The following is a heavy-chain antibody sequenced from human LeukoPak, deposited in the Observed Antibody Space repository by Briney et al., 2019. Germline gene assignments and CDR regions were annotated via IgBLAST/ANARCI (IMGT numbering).Heavy chain of an antibody. CDR1: GFTFSSYS. J-gene: IGHJ4*02. D-gene: IGHD3-9*01. Sequence: GGSLRLSCAASGFTFSSYSMNWVRQAPGKGLEYVSAISSNGGSTYYANSVKGRFTISRDNSKNTLYLQMGSLRAEDMAVYYCARAPYDILTGQTAYYFDYWGQGTLVTVSS. CDR2: ISSNGGST. V-gene: IGHV3-64*01. CDR3: ARAPYDILTGQTAYYFDY.